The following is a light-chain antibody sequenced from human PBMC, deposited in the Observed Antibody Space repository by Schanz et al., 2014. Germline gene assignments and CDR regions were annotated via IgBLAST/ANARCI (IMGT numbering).Light chain of an antibody. CDR2: AAS. CDR1: QGVSSY. J-gene: IGKJ3*01. CDR3: QQLNTYPFA. V-gene: IGKV1-9*01. Sequence: DIQMTQSPSTLSAFVGDRVTLTCRASQGVSSYVAWYQQKPGKAPKLLIYAASTLQSGVPSRFSGSGSGTDFTLTISSLQPEDSATYYCQQLNTYPFAFGPGTTVDV.